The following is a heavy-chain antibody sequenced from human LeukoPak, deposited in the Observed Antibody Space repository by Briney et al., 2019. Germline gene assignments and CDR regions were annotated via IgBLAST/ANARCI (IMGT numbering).Heavy chain of an antibody. CDR1: GYTFTAYY. D-gene: IGHD4-17*01. CDR3: ATSTVAVSDAFDI. V-gene: IGHV1-2*02. CDR2: INPNSGVT. Sequence: ASVKVSCKASGYTFTAYYIHWVRQAPGQGLEWMGWINPNSGVTNSAQKFQGRVSMTRATSITTAYMELSRLTSGDTAVYYCATSTVAVSDAFDIWGQGTMVTVSS. J-gene: IGHJ3*02.